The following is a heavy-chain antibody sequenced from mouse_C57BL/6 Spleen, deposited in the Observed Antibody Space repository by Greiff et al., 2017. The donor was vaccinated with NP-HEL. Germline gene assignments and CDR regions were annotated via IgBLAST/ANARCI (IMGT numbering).Heavy chain of an antibody. CDR3: ARNPPVFYYAMDY. J-gene: IGHJ4*01. Sequence: QVQLQQSGPELVKPGASVKISCKASGYAFSSSWMNWVKQRPGKGLEWIGRIYPGDGDTNYNGKVKGKATLTADKSSSPAYMQLSSLTSDDSSVYFCARNPPVFYYAMDYWGQGTSVTVSS. V-gene: IGHV1-82*01. CDR1: GYAFSSSW. CDR2: IYPGDGDT.